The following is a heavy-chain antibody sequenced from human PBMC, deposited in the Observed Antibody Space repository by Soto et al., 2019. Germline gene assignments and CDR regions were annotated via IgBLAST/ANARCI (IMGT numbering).Heavy chain of an antibody. CDR3: SKCNGDIYYYYAMDV. CDR2: ISYDGSNK. CDR1: GFTFSSYG. Sequence: QVQLVESGGGVVQPGRSLRLSCAASGFTFSSYGMHWVRQAPGKGLEWVAVISYDGSNKYYADSVKGRFTISRDNSKNTLYLQMNSLRAEDTDVYYCSKCNGDIYYYYAMDVWGQGTTVTVSS. V-gene: IGHV3-30*18. J-gene: IGHJ6*02. D-gene: IGHD2-8*01.